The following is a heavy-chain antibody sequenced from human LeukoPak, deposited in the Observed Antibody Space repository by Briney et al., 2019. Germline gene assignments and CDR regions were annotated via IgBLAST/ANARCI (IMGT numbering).Heavy chain of an antibody. V-gene: IGHV3-20*04. Sequence: GGSLRLSCAASGFTFDDYGLSWVRQAPGKGLEWVSTINWNGGSTGYADSVKGRFTISRDNAKNTLNLQMNSLRAEDTAVYYCARDLRQYYDTSDNWFDPWGQGTLVTVSS. CDR1: GFTFDDYG. CDR3: ARDLRQYYDTSDNWFDP. D-gene: IGHD3-22*01. J-gene: IGHJ5*02. CDR2: INWNGGST.